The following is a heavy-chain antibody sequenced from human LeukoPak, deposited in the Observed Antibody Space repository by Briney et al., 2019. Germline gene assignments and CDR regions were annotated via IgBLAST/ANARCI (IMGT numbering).Heavy chain of an antibody. CDR1: GDSVSSNSAA. CDR2: TYYKSKWYN. D-gene: IGHD3-22*01. Sequence: SQTLSLTCAISGDSVSSNSAAWNWIRQSPSRGLEWLGRTYYKSKWYNDYAVSVKSRITINPDTSKNQFSLQLNSVTPEDTAVYYCARAGVDYYDSSGYPTYYFDPWGQGTLVTVSS. CDR3: ARAGVDYYDSSGYPTYYFDP. V-gene: IGHV6-1*01. J-gene: IGHJ5*02.